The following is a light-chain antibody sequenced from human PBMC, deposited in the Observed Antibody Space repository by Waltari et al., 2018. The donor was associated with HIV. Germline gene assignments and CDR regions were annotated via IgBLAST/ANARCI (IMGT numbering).Light chain of an antibody. CDR3: CSYAGSYGVV. CDR1: SSDVGGYNY. J-gene: IGLJ2*01. CDR2: DVS. V-gene: IGLV2-11*01. Sequence: QSALTQPRSVSGSPGQSVTISCTGTSSDVGGYNYVSWYQQHPGKAPKLMIYDVSKRPAVVPDRFSGTKSGNTASLTISGLQAEEEADYYCCSYAGSYGVVFGGGTKLTVL.